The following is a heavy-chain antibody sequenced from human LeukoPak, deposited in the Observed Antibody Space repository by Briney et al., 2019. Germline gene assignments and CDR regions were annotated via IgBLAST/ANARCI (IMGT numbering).Heavy chain of an antibody. D-gene: IGHD6-19*01. CDR3: ARDISLQGIAVAGPFDY. CDR2: IYYSGST. Sequence: PSETLSLTCTVSGGSISSYYWSWIRQPPGKGLEWIGYIYYSGSTNYNPSLKSRVTISVDTSKNQFSLKLSSVTAADTAVYYCARDISLQGIAVAGPFDYWGQGTLVTVSS. V-gene: IGHV4-59*12. J-gene: IGHJ4*02. CDR1: GGSISSYY.